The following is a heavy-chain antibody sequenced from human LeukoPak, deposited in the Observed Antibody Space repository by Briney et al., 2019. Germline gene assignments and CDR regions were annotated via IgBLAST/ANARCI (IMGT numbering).Heavy chain of an antibody. V-gene: IGHV1-2*02. CDR2: INPSSGGT. J-gene: IGHJ4*02. Sequence: GASVKVSCKASGYTFTGYYMRWVRQAPGQGLEWMGWINPSSGGTNYAQKFQGRVTMTRDTSISTAYMELSRLRSDDTAVYYCARGESVVAARPRFDYWGQGTLVTVSS. CDR3: ARGESVVAARPRFDY. D-gene: IGHD2-15*01. CDR1: GYTFTGYY.